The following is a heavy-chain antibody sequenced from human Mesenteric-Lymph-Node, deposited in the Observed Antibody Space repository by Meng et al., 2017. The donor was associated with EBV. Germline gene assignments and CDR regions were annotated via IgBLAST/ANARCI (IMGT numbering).Heavy chain of an antibody. V-gene: IGHV4-30-2*06. J-gene: IGHJ4*02. D-gene: IGHD4-17*01. CDR1: GGSVNSGGYS. CDR2: VHHSGLT. Sequence: QLQRQESGPGLVKPSQTLSLTCTVSGGSVNSGGYSWSWIRQSPEKGLEWIGYVHHSGLTYYNPSLETRVIISLERSKNQFSLKLTSVTAADTAVYYCAGGDYVNQFNYWGQGTLVTVSS. CDR3: AGGDYVNQFNY.